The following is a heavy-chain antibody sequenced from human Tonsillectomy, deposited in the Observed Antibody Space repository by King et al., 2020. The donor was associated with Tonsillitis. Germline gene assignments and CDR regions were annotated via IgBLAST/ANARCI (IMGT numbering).Heavy chain of an antibody. CDR1: GFTFRSYG. CDR3: AKPYGSGSYYNDRFDY. D-gene: IGHD3-10*01. V-gene: IGHV3-30*18. CDR2: ISYDGSNK. J-gene: IGHJ4*02. Sequence: VQLVESGGGVVQPGRSLRLSCAASGFTFRSYGMHWVRQAPGKGLELVSTISYDGSNKYYTDSVKGRFTISRDNSNNTLYLQMNSLRADDTAVYYCAKPYGSGSYYNDRFDYWGQGTLVTVSS.